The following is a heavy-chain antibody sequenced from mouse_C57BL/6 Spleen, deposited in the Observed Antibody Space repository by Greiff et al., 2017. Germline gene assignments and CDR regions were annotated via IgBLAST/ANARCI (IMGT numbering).Heavy chain of an antibody. D-gene: IGHD1-1*02. V-gene: IGHV1-26*01. J-gene: IGHJ4*01. Sequence: VQLQQSGPELVKPGASVKISCKASGYTFTDYYMNWVKQSHGKSLEWIGDINPNNGGTSYNQKFKGKATLTVDKSSSTAYMELRSLTSEDSADYYCARTGGTVARDYWGQGTSVTVSS. CDR3: ARTGGTVARDY. CDR1: GYTFTDYY. CDR2: INPNNGGT.